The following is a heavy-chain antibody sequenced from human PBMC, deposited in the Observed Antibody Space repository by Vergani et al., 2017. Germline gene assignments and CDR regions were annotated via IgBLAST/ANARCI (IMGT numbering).Heavy chain of an antibody. D-gene: IGHD5-18*01. Sequence: QVQLQESGPGLVKPSQTLSLTCTVSGGSISSGGYYWSWIRQHPGKGLEWIGYIYYSGSTYYNPSLKSRVTISVDTSKNQFSLKLSSVTAADTAVYYCARRGDTAMARYWYFDLWGRGTLVTVSS. CDR2: IYYSGST. V-gene: IGHV4-31*03. CDR3: ARRGDTAMARYWYFDL. CDR1: GGSISSGGYY. J-gene: IGHJ2*01.